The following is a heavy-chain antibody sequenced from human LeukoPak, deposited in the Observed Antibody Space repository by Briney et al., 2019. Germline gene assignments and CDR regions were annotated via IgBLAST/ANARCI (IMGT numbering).Heavy chain of an antibody. CDR1: GGSISSYY. J-gene: IGHJ5*02. CDR2: IYYSGST. D-gene: IGHD3-9*01. Sequence: SETLSLTCTVSGGSISSYYWSWIRQPPGKGLEWIGYIYYSGSTNYNPSLKSRVTISVDTSKNQFSLKLSSVTAADTAVYYCARAKSSSNYDILTGYYPHWFDPWGQRTLVTVSS. V-gene: IGHV4-59*01. CDR3: ARAKSSSNYDILTGYYPHWFDP.